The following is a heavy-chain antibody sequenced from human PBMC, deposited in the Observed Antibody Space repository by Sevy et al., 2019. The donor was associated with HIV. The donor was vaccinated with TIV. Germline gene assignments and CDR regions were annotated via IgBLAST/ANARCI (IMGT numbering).Heavy chain of an antibody. CDR2: VYYIGGT. Sequence: SETLSLTCTVSGGSINSDHWNWIRQPPGKGLEWIGYVYYIGGTNYNPSLKNRVTISVDRTKNQFSLKLTSVTAADTAGYYGARRNDFAIWGQGTMVTVSS. J-gene: IGHJ3*02. V-gene: IGHV4-59*08. CDR3: ARRNDFAI. CDR1: GGSINSDH.